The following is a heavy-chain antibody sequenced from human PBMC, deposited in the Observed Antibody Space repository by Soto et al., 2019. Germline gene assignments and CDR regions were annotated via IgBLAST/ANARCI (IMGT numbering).Heavy chain of an antibody. J-gene: IGHJ6*02. V-gene: IGHV1-46*01. D-gene: IGHD2-15*01. Sequence: ASVNVSCKASGYTITSYYMHWVRQAPGQGLEWMGIINPSSSATRYSQKFQGRVTMTRDVSTSTVYMEMSGLRSEDTAVYYCARGYCSSGNCYRLYYCDMDVWGQGTTVTVSS. CDR2: INPSSSAT. CDR3: ARGYCSSGNCYRLYYCDMDV. CDR1: GYTITSYY.